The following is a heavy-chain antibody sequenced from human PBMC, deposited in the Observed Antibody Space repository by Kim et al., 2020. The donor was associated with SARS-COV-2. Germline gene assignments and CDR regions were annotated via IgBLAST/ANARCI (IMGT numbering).Heavy chain of an antibody. J-gene: IGHJ4*02. V-gene: IGHV1-46*01. D-gene: IGHD6-19*01. CDR3: ARGAWLVARGYFDY. Sequence: AQKFQDRVTMTRDTSTSTVYMGLSSLRSKDTAVYYCARGAWLVARGYFDYWGQGTLVTVSS.